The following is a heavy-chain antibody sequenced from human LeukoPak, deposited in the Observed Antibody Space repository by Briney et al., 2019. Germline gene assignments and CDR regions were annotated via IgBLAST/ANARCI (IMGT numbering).Heavy chain of an antibody. CDR2: INPSGGST. V-gene: IGHV1-46*01. D-gene: IGHD2-2*02. Sequence: EASVKVSCKASGYTFTSYYMHWVRQAPGQGLEWMGIINPSGGSTSYAQKFQGRVTMTRDTSTSTVYMELSSLRSEDTAVYYCARDKRTVVVPAAISEYYYYYMDVWGKGTTVTVSS. J-gene: IGHJ6*03. CDR1: GYTFTSYY. CDR3: ARDKRTVVVPAAISEYYYYYMDV.